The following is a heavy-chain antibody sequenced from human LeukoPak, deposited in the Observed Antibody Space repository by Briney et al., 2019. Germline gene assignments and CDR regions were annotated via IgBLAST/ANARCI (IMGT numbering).Heavy chain of an antibody. CDR2: ISYDGSNK. D-gene: IGHD1-26*01. J-gene: IGHJ4*02. CDR3: ARDRSGVGATGLDY. Sequence: GGSLRLSCAASGFAFSSYAMHWVRQAPGKGLEWVAVISYDGSNKYYADSVKGRSTISRDNSKNTLYLQMNSLRAEDTAVYYCARDRSGVGATGLDYWGQGTLVTVSS. CDR1: GFAFSSYA. V-gene: IGHV3-30-3*01.